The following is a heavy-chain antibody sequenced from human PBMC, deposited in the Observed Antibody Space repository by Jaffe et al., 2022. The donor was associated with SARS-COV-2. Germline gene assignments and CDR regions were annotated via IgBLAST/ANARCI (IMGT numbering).Heavy chain of an antibody. J-gene: IGHJ4*02. CDR3: ARYSSIAAFDY. CDR2: INHSGST. Sequence: QVQLQQWGAGLLKPSETLSLTCAVYGGSFSGYYWSWIRQPPGKGLEWIGEINHSGSTNYNPSLKSRVTISVDTSKNQFSLKLSSVTAADTAVYYCARYSSIAAFDYWGQGTLVTVSS. CDR1: GGSFSGYY. D-gene: IGHD6-6*01. V-gene: IGHV4-34*01.